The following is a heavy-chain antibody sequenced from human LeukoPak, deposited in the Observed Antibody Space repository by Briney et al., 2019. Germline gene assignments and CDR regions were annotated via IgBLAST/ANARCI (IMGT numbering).Heavy chain of an antibody. V-gene: IGHV1-69*04. CDR3: ARRYSGGDCYSSIRALLDY. CDR2: IIPILGIA. Sequence: SVKVSCKASGGTFSSYAISWVRQAPGQGVEGMGRIIPILGIANYAQKFQGRVTITADKSTSTAYMELSSLRSEDTAVYYCARRYSGGDCYSSIRALLDYWGQGTLVTVSS. J-gene: IGHJ4*02. D-gene: IGHD2-21*02. CDR1: GGTFSSYA.